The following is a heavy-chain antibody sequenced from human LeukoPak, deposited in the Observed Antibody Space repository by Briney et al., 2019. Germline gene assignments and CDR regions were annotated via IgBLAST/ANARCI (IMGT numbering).Heavy chain of an antibody. CDR2: IYTSGST. V-gene: IGHV4-61*02. D-gene: IGHD6-13*01. J-gene: IGHJ5*02. CDR1: GCSLSSGGYY. CDR3: ARGISAAAKNWFDP. Sequence: PSQTLSLTCTVSGCSLSSGGYYWSWIRQPAGKGLEWIGRIYTSGSTNYNPSLKSRVTVSVHTSKNHFSLKLSSVTAADTAVYYCARGISAAAKNWFDPWGQGTLVTLSS.